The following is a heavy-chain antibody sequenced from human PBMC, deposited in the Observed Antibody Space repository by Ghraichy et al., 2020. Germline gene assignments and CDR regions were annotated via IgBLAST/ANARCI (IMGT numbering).Heavy chain of an antibody. J-gene: IGHJ5*02. CDR2: MNPNSGNT. CDR3: ARGSRGVRGSWFDP. Sequence: ASVKVSCKASGYTFTSYDINWVRQATGQGLEWMGWMNPNSGNTGYAQKFQGRVTMTRNTSISTAYMELSSLRSEDTAVYYCARGSRGVRGSWFDPWGQGTLVTVSS. CDR1: GYTFTSYD. V-gene: IGHV1-8*01. D-gene: IGHD3-10*01.